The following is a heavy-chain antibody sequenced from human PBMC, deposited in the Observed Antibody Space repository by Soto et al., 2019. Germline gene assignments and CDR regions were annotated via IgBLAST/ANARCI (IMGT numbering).Heavy chain of an antibody. D-gene: IGHD6-19*01. J-gene: IGHJ4*02. CDR3: AIAVAGIWLDY. CDR2: IYSGGST. CDR1: GFTVSSNY. V-gene: IGHV3-53*01. Sequence: PVGSLRLSCAASGFTVSSNYMSWVRQAPGKGLEWVSAIYSGGSTYYADSVKGRFTISRDNSKNTLYLEMSSLRAEDTAVYYCAIAVAGIWLDYWGQGP.